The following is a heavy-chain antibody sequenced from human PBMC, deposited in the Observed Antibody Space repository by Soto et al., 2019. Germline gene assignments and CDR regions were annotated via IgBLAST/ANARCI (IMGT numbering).Heavy chain of an antibody. V-gene: IGHV1-46*01. CDR3: ARGGHVVVATAALDY. Sequence: ASVKVSCKASGDTFTNYYLHWVRQAPGQGLEWMGTVNPSGGHTTYAQHFLGRVTMTRDTSTSTLYMELTSLTSDDTAVYYCARGGHVVVATAALDYWGQGTLVTVSS. D-gene: IGHD2-21*02. CDR1: GDTFTNYY. J-gene: IGHJ4*02. CDR2: VNPSGGHT.